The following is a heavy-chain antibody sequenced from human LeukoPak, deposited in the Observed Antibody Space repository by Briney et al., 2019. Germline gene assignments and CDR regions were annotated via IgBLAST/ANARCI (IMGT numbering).Heavy chain of an antibody. J-gene: IGHJ3*02. Sequence: TGGSLRLSCAASGFTLSSYWMTWVRQAPGKGLEWVANIRRDGTQEHYVDSVEGRFTISRDNAKNSLFLQMNSLRAEDTAVYYCARDSTQYDNGVYFDVHDIWGQGTMVTVSS. CDR1: GFTLSSYW. D-gene: IGHD2-8*01. CDR3: ARDSTQYDNGVYFDVHDI. V-gene: IGHV3-7*01. CDR2: IRRDGTQE.